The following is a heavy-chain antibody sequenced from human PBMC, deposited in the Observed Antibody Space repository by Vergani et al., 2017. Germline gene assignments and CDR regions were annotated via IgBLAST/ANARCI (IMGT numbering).Heavy chain of an antibody. CDR1: EFTFSNYA. V-gene: IGHV3-23*01. J-gene: IGHJ4*02. D-gene: IGHD2-2*01. CDR2: ISGSGVSA. Sequence: EVQLLESGGGLVQPGGSLRLTCAASEFTFSNYAMNWVRQAPGKGLEWVSGISGSGVSAYYTDSVKGRFTISRDNSKNMLFLQMNNLRTEDTAIYYCARDLRPTVVPAALGYWGQGTLVTVSS. CDR3: ARDLRPTVVPAALGY.